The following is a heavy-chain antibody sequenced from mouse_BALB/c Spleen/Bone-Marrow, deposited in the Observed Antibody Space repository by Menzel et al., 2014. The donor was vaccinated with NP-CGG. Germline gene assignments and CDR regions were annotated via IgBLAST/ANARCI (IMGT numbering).Heavy chain of an antibody. V-gene: IGHV5-17*02. CDR3: AGSGSSSGYFDY. J-gene: IGHJ2*01. Sequence: EVQLVESGGGLVQPGGSRKLSCAASGFTFSSFGMHWVRQAPEKGLEWVAYISSGSSTIYYADTVMGRFTISRDNPKNTLFLQMTSLRSEDTAMYYCAGSGSSSGYFDYWGQGTTLTVSP. CDR2: ISSGSSTI. D-gene: IGHD1-1*01. CDR1: GFTFSSFG.